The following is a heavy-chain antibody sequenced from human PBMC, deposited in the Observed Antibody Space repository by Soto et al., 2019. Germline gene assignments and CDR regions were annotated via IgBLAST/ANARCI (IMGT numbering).Heavy chain of an antibody. CDR1: GGSISSGDYS. D-gene: IGHD4-17*01. CDR2: MYHSGST. J-gene: IGHJ4*02. V-gene: IGHV4-30-2*01. CDR3: ARGGDGDYNY. Sequence: QLQLQESGSGLVKPSQTLSLTCAVSGGSISSGDYSWSWIRQPPGKGLEWIGYMYHSGSTYYNPSRKSRVTISLDRSKNQFSLKLSSVTAADTAVYYCARGGDGDYNYWGQGTRVTVSS.